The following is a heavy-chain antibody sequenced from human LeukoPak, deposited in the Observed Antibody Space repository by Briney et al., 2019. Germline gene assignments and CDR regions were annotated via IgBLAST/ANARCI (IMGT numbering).Heavy chain of an antibody. CDR2: IRFDGSDK. J-gene: IGHJ6*03. Sequence: GGSLRLSCAASGFTFSSYGMHWVRRAPGKGLEWVAFIRFDGSDKYYADSVKGRFTISRDNSKNTLYLQMNSLRAEDTAVYYCATARLGNYDFWSGYYTDYYYMDVWGKGTTVTVSS. CDR3: ATARLGNYDFWSGYYTDYYYMDV. D-gene: IGHD3-3*01. CDR1: GFTFSSYG. V-gene: IGHV3-30*02.